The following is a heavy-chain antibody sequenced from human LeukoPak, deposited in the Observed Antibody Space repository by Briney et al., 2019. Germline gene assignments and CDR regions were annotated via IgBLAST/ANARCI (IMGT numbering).Heavy chain of an antibody. CDR3: AKRYSSSWNNYYYGMDV. CDR2: ISAYNGNT. Sequence: ASVKVSCKASGYTFTSYGISWVRQAPGQGLEWMGWISAYNGNTNYAQKLQGRVTMTTDTSTSTAYMELRSLRSDDTAVYYCAKRYSSSWNNYYYGMDVWGQGTTVTVSS. D-gene: IGHD6-13*01. CDR1: GYTFTSYG. J-gene: IGHJ6*02. V-gene: IGHV1-18*01.